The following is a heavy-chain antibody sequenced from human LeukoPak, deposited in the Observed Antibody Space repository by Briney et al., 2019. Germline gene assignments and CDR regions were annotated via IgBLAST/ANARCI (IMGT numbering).Heavy chain of an antibody. V-gene: IGHV4-30-4*08. D-gene: IGHD2-8*01. J-gene: IGHJ3*02. CDR1: GGSISSGDYY. Sequence: PSETLSLTCTVSGGSISSGDYYWSWIRQPPGKGLEWIGYIYYSGSTYYNPSLKSRVTISVDTSKNQFSLKLSSVTAADTAVYYCARDLNGYGNFDIWGQGTMVTASS. CDR3: ARDLNGYGNFDI. CDR2: IYYSGST.